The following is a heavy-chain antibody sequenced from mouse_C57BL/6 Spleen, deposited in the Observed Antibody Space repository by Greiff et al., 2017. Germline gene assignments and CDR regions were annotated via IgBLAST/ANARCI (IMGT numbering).Heavy chain of an antibody. CDR1: GYTFTSYW. CDR2: IDPSDSYT. Sequence: VQLQQSGAELVMPGASVKLSCKASGYTFTSYWMHWVKQRPGQGLEWIGEIDPSDSYTNYNQKFKGKSTLTVDKSSSTAYMQLSSLTSEDSAVYYCAREGITTVVDYWGQGTTLTVSS. D-gene: IGHD1-1*01. J-gene: IGHJ2*01. V-gene: IGHV1-69*01. CDR3: AREGITTVVDY.